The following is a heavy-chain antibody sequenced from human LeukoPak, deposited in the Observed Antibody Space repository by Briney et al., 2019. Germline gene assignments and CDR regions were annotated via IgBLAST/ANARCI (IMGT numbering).Heavy chain of an antibody. CDR3: ARLKWFGEPRFDY. D-gene: IGHD3-10*01. V-gene: IGHV4-4*02. CDR1: GGSISSSNW. CDR2: IYHSGST. J-gene: IGHJ4*02. Sequence: SGTLSLTCAVSGGSISSSNWWSWVRQPPGKGLEWIGEIYHSGSTNYNPSLKSRVTISVDTSKNQFSLKLSSVTAADTAVYYCARLKWFGEPRFDYWGQGTLVTVSS.